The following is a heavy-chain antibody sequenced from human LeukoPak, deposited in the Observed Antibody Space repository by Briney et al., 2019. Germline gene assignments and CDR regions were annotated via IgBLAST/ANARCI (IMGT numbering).Heavy chain of an antibody. D-gene: IGHD6-13*01. V-gene: IGHV3-23*01. CDR2: ISGSGGST. J-gene: IGHJ4*02. CDR3: AKDDSSSWYPYYFDY. CDR1: GFTFSNAW. Sequence: HAGGSLRLSCAASGFTFSNAWMSWVRQAPGKGLEWVSAISGSGGSTYYADSVKGRFTISRDNSKNTLYLQMNSLRAEDTAVYYCAKDDSSSWYPYYFDYWGQGTLVTVSS.